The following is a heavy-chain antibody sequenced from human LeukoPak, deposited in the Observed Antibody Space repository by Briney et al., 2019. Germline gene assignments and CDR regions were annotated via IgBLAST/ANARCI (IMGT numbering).Heavy chain of an antibody. CDR2: ISGIGVST. V-gene: IGHV3-23*01. CDR1: GFTFSRYA. D-gene: IGHD6-19*01. Sequence: GGPLRLSCAASGFTFSRYAMICLRHAPGKALECLLDISGIGVSTYYAASVKGPFTISRDNSKNTLYMQMNSLRAEDTAVYYCARSSGWYGDALDTWGQGTMGTVSS. CDR3: ARSSGWYGDALDT. J-gene: IGHJ3*02.